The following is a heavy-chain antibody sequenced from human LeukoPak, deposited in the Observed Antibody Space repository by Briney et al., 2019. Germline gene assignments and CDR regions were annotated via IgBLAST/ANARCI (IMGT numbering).Heavy chain of an antibody. V-gene: IGHV4-4*07. CDR1: GGPFSCFH. J-gene: IGHJ4*02. D-gene: IGHD3-22*01. CDR3: ARSKTPLWDSSGYYLYYFDY. CDR2: IYTSGST. Sequence: SETLSLTCTVSGGPFSCFHWSWIRQPAGKGLEWLGLIYTSGSTNYSPSLKSRLTISVDTSKNQFSLKLSSVTAADTAVYYCARSKTPLWDSSGYYLYYFDYWGQGTLVTVSS.